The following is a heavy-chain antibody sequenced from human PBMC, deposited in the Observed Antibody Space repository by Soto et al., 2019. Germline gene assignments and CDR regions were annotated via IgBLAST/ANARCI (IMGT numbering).Heavy chain of an antibody. Sequence: TLSLTCAVYGGSFSGYYWSWIRQPPGKGLEWIGEINHSGSTNYNPSLKSRVTISVDTSKNQFSLKLSSVTAADTAVYYCARGPRPYDISGYYAPPRTFFDYCGQGTLFTVSS. CDR1: GGSFSGYY. V-gene: IGHV4-34*01. D-gene: IGHD3-22*01. CDR2: INHSGST. J-gene: IGHJ4*02. CDR3: ARGPRPYDISGYYAPPRTFFDY.